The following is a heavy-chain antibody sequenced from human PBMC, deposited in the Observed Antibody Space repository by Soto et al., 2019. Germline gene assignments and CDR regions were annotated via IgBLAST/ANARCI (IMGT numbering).Heavy chain of an antibody. CDR2: INPNSGGT. D-gene: IGHD2-2*01. V-gene: IGHV1-2*04. CDR1: GYTFTGYY. Sequence: GASVKVSCKASGYTFTGYYMHWVRQAPGQGLDWMGWINPNSGGTNYAQKFQGWVTMTRDTSISTAYMELSRLRSDDTAVYYCARGVIVVVPAAIGGYYFDYWGQGTLVTVSS. CDR3: ARGVIVVVPAAIGGYYFDY. J-gene: IGHJ4*02.